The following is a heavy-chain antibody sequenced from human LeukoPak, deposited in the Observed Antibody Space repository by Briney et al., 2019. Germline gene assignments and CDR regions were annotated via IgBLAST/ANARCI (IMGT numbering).Heavy chain of an antibody. V-gene: IGHV1-8*03. CDR1: GYTLTGYY. Sequence: PGASVKVSCKASGYTLTGYYMHWVRQAPGQGLEWMGWMNPNSGNTGYAQKFQGRVTITRNTSISTAYMELSSLRSDDTAVYYCARDFAYYDFWSGYYKIPLGDYWGQGTLVTVSS. CDR3: ARDFAYYDFWSGYYKIPLGDY. CDR2: MNPNSGNT. J-gene: IGHJ4*02. D-gene: IGHD3-3*01.